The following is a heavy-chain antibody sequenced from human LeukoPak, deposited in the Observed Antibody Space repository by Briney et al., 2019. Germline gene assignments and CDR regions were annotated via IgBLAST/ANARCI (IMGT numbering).Heavy chain of an antibody. D-gene: IGHD3-10*01. CDR2: INNSGST. Sequence: SGTLSLTCAVYGVSFSGYYWSWIRQPPGKGLEWIGEINNSGSTNYNPSLKSRVTISVDTSKNEFSLKLSSVTAADTAVYYCALDRNYYGSGSYPRAGYFQHWGQGTLVTASS. J-gene: IGHJ1*01. CDR1: GVSFSGYY. CDR3: ALDRNYYGSGSYPRAGYFQH. V-gene: IGHV4-34*01.